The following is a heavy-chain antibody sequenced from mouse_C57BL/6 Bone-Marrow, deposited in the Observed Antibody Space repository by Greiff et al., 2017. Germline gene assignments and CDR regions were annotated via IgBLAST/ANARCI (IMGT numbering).Heavy chain of an antibody. CDR2: IHPNSGST. J-gene: IGHJ3*01. CDR3: ARVDGYYFSWFAY. D-gene: IGHD2-3*01. Sequence: QVQLQQPGAELVKPGASVKLSCKASGYTFTSYWMHWVKQRPGQGLEWIGMIHPNSGSTNYNEKFKSKATLTVDKSSSTAYMQLSSLTSEDSAVYYGARVDGYYFSWFAYWGQGTLVTVSA. V-gene: IGHV1-64*01. CDR1: GYTFTSYW.